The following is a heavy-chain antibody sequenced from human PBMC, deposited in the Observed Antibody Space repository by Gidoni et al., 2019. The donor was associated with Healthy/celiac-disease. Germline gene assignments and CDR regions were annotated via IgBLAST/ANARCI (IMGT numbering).Heavy chain of an antibody. V-gene: IGHV5-51*01. J-gene: IGHJ4*02. D-gene: IGHD3-16*01. CDR2: IYPGDSAT. CDR3: ARPYAGQIFYFDY. CDR1: GYSFTSYW. Sequence: EVQLVQSGAEVKKPGESLKISCQGSGYSFTSYWLGWVRPMPGKGLEWMGIIYPGDSATRYRPSFQGQVNISADKSISTAYLQWSSLKASDTAMYYWARPYAGQIFYFDYWGQGTLVTVSS.